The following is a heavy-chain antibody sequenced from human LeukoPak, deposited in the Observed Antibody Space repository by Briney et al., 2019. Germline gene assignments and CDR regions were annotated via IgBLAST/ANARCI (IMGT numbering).Heavy chain of an antibody. D-gene: IGHD5-12*01. J-gene: IGHJ4*02. Sequence: GGSLRLSCAASGFTFSCCGMHWVRQAPGKGLEWVAVISYDGSYKYYAESVKGRFTISRDNPKNTLYLQMTSLRAEDTALYYCAKGNNAYGTFDYWGRGTLVTVSS. CDR2: ISYDGSYK. CDR1: GFTFSCCG. CDR3: AKGNNAYGTFDY. V-gene: IGHV3-30*18.